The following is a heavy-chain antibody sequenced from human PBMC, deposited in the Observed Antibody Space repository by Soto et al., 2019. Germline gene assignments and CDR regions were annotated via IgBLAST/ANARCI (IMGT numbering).Heavy chain of an antibody. V-gene: IGHV1-2*04. CDR1: GYTFTGNY. CDR2: INPNSGGT. J-gene: IGHJ5*02. CDR3: ARLRPRAAAKSSGWFDP. D-gene: IGHD6-13*01. Sequence: ASVKVSCKASGYTFTGNYMHWVRQAPGQGLEWMGWINPNSGGTNYAQKFQGWVTMTRDTSISTAYMELSRLRSDDTAVYYCARLRPRAAAKSSGWFDPWGQGTLVTVSS.